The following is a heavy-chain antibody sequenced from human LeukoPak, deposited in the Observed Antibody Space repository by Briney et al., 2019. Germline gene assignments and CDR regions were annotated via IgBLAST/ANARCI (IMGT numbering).Heavy chain of an antibody. J-gene: IGHJ4*02. CDR3: ARGPLFSSWYEEYYFDY. CDR1: GFTFSSYW. CDR2: IKQDGSEK. V-gene: IGHV3-7*01. D-gene: IGHD6-13*01. Sequence: GGSLRLSCAASGFTFSSYWMSWVRQAPGKGLEWVANIKQDGSEKYYVDSVKGRFTISRDNAKNSLYLQMNSLRAEDTAVYYCARGPLFSSWYEEYYFDYWGQGTLVIVSS.